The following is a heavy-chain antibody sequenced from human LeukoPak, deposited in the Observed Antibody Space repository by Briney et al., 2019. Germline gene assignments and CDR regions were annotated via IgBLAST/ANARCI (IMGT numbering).Heavy chain of an antibody. V-gene: IGHV3-30*03. Sequence: GGSLRLSCAASGFIFSSYGMDWVRQAPGKGLEWVAVISNDGSNKYYADSVKGRFTISRDNSKNTLDLQMDSLRAEDTAVYYCARMGLCSSISCYNHYWGPGTLITVSS. CDR3: ARMGLCSSISCYNHY. D-gene: IGHD2-2*02. CDR2: ISNDGSNK. J-gene: IGHJ4*02. CDR1: GFIFSSYG.